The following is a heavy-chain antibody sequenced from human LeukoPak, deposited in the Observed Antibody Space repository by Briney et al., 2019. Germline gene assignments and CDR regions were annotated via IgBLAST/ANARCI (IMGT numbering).Heavy chain of an antibody. V-gene: IGHV3-23*01. CDR3: AKTLVLLWFGE. CDR2: ISGSGGST. Sequence: GGSLRLSCAASGFTFSSYAMSWVRQAPGKGLEWVSAISGSGGSTYYADPVKGRFTISRDNSKNTLYLQMNSLRAEDTAVYYCAKTLVLLWFGEWGQGTLVTVSS. J-gene: IGHJ4*02. CDR1: GFTFSSYA. D-gene: IGHD3-10*01.